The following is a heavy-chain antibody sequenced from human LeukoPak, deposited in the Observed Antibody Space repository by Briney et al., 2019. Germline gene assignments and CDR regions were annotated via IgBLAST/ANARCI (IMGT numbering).Heavy chain of an antibody. J-gene: IGHJ5*02. CDR2: IYYIENT. V-gene: IGHV4-59*01. Sequence: KPSETLSLTCTVSGGPISSYYWSWIRQPPGKGLEWIGFIYYIENTNYNPSLKSRVTISVDTSKNQFSLKLSSVTAADTAVYYCARERFTVTTRERWFDPWGQGTLVTVSS. CDR3: ARERFTVTTRERWFDP. D-gene: IGHD4-11*01. CDR1: GGPISSYY.